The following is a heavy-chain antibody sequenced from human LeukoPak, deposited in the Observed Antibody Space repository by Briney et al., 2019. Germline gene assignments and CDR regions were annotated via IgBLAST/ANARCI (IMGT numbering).Heavy chain of an antibody. CDR3: LPDWFDP. V-gene: IGHV3-23*01. Sequence: GGSLRLSCAASGFTFSSYAMSWVRQAPGKGLEWVSGISGSGGSTCYADSVKGRFTISRDNSKNTVFLQMNSLRAEDTAVYYCLPDWFDPWGQGTLVTVSS. J-gene: IGHJ5*02. CDR2: ISGSGGST. CDR1: GFTFSSYA.